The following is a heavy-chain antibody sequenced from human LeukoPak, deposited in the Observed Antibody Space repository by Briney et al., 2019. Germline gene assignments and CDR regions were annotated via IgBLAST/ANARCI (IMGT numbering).Heavy chain of an antibody. CDR3: ARYGRRGLLDAFDI. CDR1: GGSISSSGFY. Sequence: SETLSLTCTVSGGSISSSGFYWGWIRQPPGKGLEWIGNIYYSGSTYYNPSLKSRVTISVDTSKNQFSLKLSSLTAADTAVYYCARYGRRGLLDAFDIWGQGTMVTVSS. V-gene: IGHV4-39*01. J-gene: IGHJ3*02. CDR2: IYYSGST. D-gene: IGHD2-15*01.